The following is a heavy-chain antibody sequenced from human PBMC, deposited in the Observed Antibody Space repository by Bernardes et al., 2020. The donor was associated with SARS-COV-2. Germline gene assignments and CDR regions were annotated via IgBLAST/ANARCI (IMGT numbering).Heavy chain of an antibody. CDR1: GFTFSDHY. Sequence: GSLRISCAASGFTFSDHYMDWVRQAPGKGLEWVGRTRNKANSYTTEYAASVKGRFTISRDDSKNSLYLQMNSLKTEDTAVYYCARGYCSSTSCYGSFDYWGQGTLVTVSS. CDR3: ARGYCSSTSCYGSFDY. CDR2: TRNKANSYTT. V-gene: IGHV3-72*01. J-gene: IGHJ4*02. D-gene: IGHD2-2*01.